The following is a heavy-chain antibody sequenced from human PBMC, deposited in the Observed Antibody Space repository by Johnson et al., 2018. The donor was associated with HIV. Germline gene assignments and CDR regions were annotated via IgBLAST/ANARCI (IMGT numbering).Heavy chain of an antibody. D-gene: IGHD6-13*01. CDR2: ISSSGSTI. J-gene: IGHJ3*02. V-gene: IGHV3-11*04. CDR1: GFTFSDYY. Sequence: QVQLLESGGGSVQPGGSLRLSCAASGFTFSDYYMSWIRQAPGKGLEWVSYISSSGSTIYYADSVKGRFTISRDNAKNSLYLQMNSLRAEDTAVYYCAREQELIGERAFDIWGQGTMVTVSS. CDR3: AREQELIGERAFDI.